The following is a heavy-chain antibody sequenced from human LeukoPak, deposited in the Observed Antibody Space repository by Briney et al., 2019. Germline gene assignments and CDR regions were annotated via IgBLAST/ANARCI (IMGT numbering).Heavy chain of an antibody. J-gene: IGHJ6*02. V-gene: IGHV1-2*02. CDR2: INPNSGGT. CDR1: GYTFTGYY. D-gene: IGHD2-15*01. Sequence: GASVKVSCKASGYTFTGYYMHWGRQAPGQGLEWMGWINPNSGGTNCAQKFQGRVTMTRDTSISTAYMELSRLRSDDTAVYYCARVVAPTTSMDVWGQGTTVTVSS. CDR3: ARVVAPTTSMDV.